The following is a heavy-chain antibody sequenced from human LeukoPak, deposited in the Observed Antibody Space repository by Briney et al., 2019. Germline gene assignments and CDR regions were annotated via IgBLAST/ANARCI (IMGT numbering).Heavy chain of an antibody. D-gene: IGHD3-9*01. Sequence: GGSLRLSCVASGFTFSNYVMRWVRQTPGKGLEWVSSITGGGTGTYYVDSVKGRFTISRDSSKNTLYLQMNSLRAEDTAVYYCASLVSSINSQPDFWGQGTLVTVSS. J-gene: IGHJ4*02. CDR1: GFTFSNYV. CDR3: ASLVSSINSQPDF. V-gene: IGHV3-23*01. CDR2: ITGGGTGT.